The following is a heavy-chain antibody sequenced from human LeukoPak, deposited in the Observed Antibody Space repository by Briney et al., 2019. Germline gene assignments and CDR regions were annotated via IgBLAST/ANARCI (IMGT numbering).Heavy chain of an antibody. D-gene: IGHD2-15*01. CDR3: ARDPIVVVVAARGYYYYGMDV. CDR2: ISYDGSNK. CDR1: GFTFSSYA. J-gene: IGHJ6*02. V-gene: IGHV3-30-3*01. Sequence: GGSLRLSCAASGFTFSSYAMHWVRQAPGKGLEWVAVISYDGSNKYYADSVKGRFTISRDNSKNTLYLQINSLRAEDTAVYYCARDPIVVVVAARGYYYYGMDVWGQGTTVTVSS.